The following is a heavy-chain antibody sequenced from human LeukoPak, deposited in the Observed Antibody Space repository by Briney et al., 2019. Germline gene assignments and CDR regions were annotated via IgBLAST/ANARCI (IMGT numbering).Heavy chain of an antibody. Sequence: SETLSLTCTVSGGSISSYYWSWIRQPPGKGLEWVGYIYYSGSTNYNPSLKSRVTISVDTSKNQFSLKPSSVTAADTAVYYCARETYYYDSSGFSRGHAFDIWGQGTMVTVSS. V-gene: IGHV4-59*01. CDR3: ARETYYYDSSGFSRGHAFDI. CDR2: IYYSGST. CDR1: GGSISSYY. J-gene: IGHJ3*02. D-gene: IGHD3-22*01.